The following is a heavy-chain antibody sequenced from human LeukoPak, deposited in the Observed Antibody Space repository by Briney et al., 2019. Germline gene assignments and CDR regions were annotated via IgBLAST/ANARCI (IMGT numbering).Heavy chain of an antibody. CDR1: GYTFTGYY. CDR3: ARDPTYSSSSEDFDY. CDR2: INPNSGGT. V-gene: IGHV1-2*02. D-gene: IGHD6-6*01. J-gene: IGHJ4*02. Sequence: ASVKVSCKASGYTFTGYYMHWVRQAPGQGLEWMGWINPNSGGTNYAQKFQGRVTMTRDTSISTAYMELSRLRSDDTAVYYCARDPTYSSSSEDFDYWGQGTLVTVSS.